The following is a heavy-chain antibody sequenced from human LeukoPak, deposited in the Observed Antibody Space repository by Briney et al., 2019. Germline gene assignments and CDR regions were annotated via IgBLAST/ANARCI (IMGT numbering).Heavy chain of an antibody. V-gene: IGHV3-7*03. Sequence: GGSLRLSCAASGFTLRSYWMTWVRQAPGKGLEWVANIKQDGSEIHYVDSVKGRFTISRDNAKNSLHLQMNSLRVEDTAVYYCARSIPYGTTWYGRSDYWGQGTLVTVSS. CDR2: IKQDGSEI. D-gene: IGHD6-13*01. J-gene: IGHJ4*02. CDR3: ARSIPYGTTWYGRSDY. CDR1: GFTLRSYW.